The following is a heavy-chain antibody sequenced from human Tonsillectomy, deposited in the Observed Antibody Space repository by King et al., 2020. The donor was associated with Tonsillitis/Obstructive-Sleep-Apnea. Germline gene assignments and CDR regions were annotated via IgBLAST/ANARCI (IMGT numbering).Heavy chain of an antibody. J-gene: IGHJ5*02. D-gene: IGHD4-11*01. CDR1: GFTIDDHG. CDR3: ARDDDYSNYNYFDP. V-gene: IGHV3-20*04. CDR2: ISWDGDST. Sequence: VQLVESGGGVVRPGGSLRLSCAASGFTIDDHGMSWVRQAPGKGLEWVSGISWDGDSTGYADSVKGRLTISKDNAKKYRYLQMNSLRVEDTALYYCARDDDYSNYNYFDPWGQGTLVTVSS.